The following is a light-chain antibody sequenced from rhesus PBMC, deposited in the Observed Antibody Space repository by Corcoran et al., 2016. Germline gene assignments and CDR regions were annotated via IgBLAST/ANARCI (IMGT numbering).Light chain of an antibody. Sequence: DIQLTQSPSSLSASVGDRVTITCRASQDISNYLAWYQQKPGKAPKPLIYYASNLETGVPSRFSGSGAGTEFTLTISSLQPEEFATYYCQQYNSDPVTFGPGTKLDIK. CDR1: QDISNY. CDR3: QQYNSDPVT. V-gene: IGKV1-37*01. J-gene: IGKJ3*01. CDR2: YAS.